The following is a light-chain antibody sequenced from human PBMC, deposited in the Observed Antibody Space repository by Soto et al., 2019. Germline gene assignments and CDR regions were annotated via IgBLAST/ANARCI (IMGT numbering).Light chain of an antibody. V-gene: IGKV1-5*03. J-gene: IGKJ4*01. CDR1: QSISSW. Sequence: DIRMTQSPSTLSASVGDRVTITCRASQSISSWLAWYQQKPGKAPRLLIYKASSLESGVPSRFSGSGSGTVITLTISSLQTDDFETYYCQQYNSYSLTFGGGNKVEIK. CDR3: QQYNSYSLT. CDR2: KAS.